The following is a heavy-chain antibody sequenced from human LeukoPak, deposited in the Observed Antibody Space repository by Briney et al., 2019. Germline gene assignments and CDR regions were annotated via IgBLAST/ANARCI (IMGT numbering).Heavy chain of an antibody. CDR1: GGSINSYF. CDR3: ARYQWLEAFDI. J-gene: IGHJ3*02. CDR2: IYYSGST. V-gene: IGHV4-59*01. Sequence: PSETLSLTCTVTGGSINSYFWGWIRQPPGKRLEWIGYIYYSGSTNYNPSLKSRVTISVDTSKNQFSLKLSSVTAADTAVYYCARYQWLEAFDIWGQGTMVTVSS. D-gene: IGHD6-19*01.